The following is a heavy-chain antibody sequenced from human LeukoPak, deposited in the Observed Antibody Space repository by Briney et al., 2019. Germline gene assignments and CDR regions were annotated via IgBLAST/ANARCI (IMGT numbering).Heavy chain of an antibody. J-gene: IGHJ6*03. CDR3: AKKGPQWLSDYYMDV. Sequence: GGSLRLSCAASGFTFSSYWMSWVRQAPGKGLEWVANIKQDGSEKYYVDSVKGRFTISRDNAKNSLYLQMNSLRAEDTAVYYCAKKGPQWLSDYYMDVWGKGTTVTVSS. CDR2: IKQDGSEK. D-gene: IGHD6-19*01. V-gene: IGHV3-7*03. CDR1: GFTFSSYW.